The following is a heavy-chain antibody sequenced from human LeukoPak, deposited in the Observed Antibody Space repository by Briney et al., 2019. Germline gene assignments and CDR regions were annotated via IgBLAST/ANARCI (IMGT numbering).Heavy chain of an antibody. V-gene: IGHV3-48*04. CDR2: IVGSSSTI. CDR1: GFTFSSYW. CDR3: ATDSPETAAFDY. Sequence: GGSLRLSCAASGFTFSSYWMSWVRQAPGKGLEWVSYIVGSSSTIYYADSVKGRFTISRDNAKNSLYLQMDSLRAGDTAVYYCATDSPETAAFDYWGQGTLVTVSS. D-gene: IGHD1-1*01. J-gene: IGHJ4*02.